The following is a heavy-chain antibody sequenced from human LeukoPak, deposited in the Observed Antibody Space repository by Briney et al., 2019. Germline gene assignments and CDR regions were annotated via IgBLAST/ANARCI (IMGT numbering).Heavy chain of an antibody. CDR3: ARRSRAAWALDI. V-gene: IGHV4-34*01. CDR2: INHSGST. J-gene: IGHJ3*02. Sequence: SETLSLTCAVYGGSFSGYYWSWIRQPPGKGLEWIGEINHSGSTNYNPSLKSRVTISVDTSKNQFSLDLSSVTAADTAVYYCARRSRAAWALDIWGQGTVVTVSS. CDR1: GGSFSGYY. D-gene: IGHD6-25*01.